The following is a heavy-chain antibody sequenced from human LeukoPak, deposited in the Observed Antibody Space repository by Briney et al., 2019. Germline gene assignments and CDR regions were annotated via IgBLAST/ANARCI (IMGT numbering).Heavy chain of an antibody. CDR2: IYSGGST. CDR1: GFTVSSNY. J-gene: IGHJ6*03. V-gene: IGHV3-66*02. CDR3: ARDMGELLHYMDV. D-gene: IGHD1-26*01. Sequence: PGGSLRLSCAASGFTVSSNYMSWVRQAPGKGLEWVSVIYSGGSTYYADSVKGRFTISRDNSKNTLYLQMNSLRAEDTAVYYCARDMGELLHYMDVWGKGATVTVS.